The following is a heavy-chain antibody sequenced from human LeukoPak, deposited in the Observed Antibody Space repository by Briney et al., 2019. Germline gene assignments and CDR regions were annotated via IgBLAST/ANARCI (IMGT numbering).Heavy chain of an antibody. CDR1: GGSISSSSYY. V-gene: IGHV4-39*07. Sequence: PSETLSLTCTVSGGSISSSSYYWGWIRQPPGKGLEWIGSVYYTGSTYYNPSLQSRVTISVDTSKNQFSLKLSSVTAADTAVFYCATLVNRASGYYLPSDYWGQGTLVTVSS. D-gene: IGHD3-22*01. CDR2: VYYTGST. J-gene: IGHJ4*02. CDR3: ATLVNRASGYYLPSDY.